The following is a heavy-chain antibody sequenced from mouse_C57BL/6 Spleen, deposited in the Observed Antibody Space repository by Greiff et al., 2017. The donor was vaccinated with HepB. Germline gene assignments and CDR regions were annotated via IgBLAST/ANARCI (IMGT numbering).Heavy chain of an antibody. Sequence: QVQLQQPGAELVRPGSSVKLSCKASGYTFTSYWMQWVKQRPIQGLEWIGNIDPSDSETHYNQKFKDKATLTVDKSSSTAYMQLSSLTSEDSAVYYCARNTMVTTRAMDYWGQGTSVTVSS. J-gene: IGHJ4*01. CDR1: GYTFTSYW. CDR2: IDPSDSET. D-gene: IGHD2-2*01. V-gene: IGHV1-52*01. CDR3: ARNTMVTTRAMDY.